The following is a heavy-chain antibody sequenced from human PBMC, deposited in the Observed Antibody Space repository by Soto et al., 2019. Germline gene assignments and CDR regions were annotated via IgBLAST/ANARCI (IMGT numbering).Heavy chain of an antibody. D-gene: IGHD3-16*01. V-gene: IGHV1-69*06. CDR3: XRGRWPALRFGVDV. J-gene: IGHJ6*02. CDR2: IIPIFGTA. CDR1: GGTFSSYA. Sequence: QVQLVQSGAEVKKPGSSVKVSCKASGGTFSSYAISWVRQAPGQGLEWMGGIIPIFGTANYAQKFQGRVTITADKSTSTAYMELSSLRSEDTAVXXXXRGRWPALRFGVDVWGQGTTVTVSS.